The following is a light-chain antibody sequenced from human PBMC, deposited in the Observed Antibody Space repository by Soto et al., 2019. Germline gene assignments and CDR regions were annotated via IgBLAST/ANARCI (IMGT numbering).Light chain of an antibody. CDR1: QSISSW. CDR3: QQYNSYPWT. Sequence: DIQMTQSPSTLSASVGDRVTITCRASQSISSWLAWYQQKPGKAPKVLIYMASSLQTGVPSRFSGSGSGTEFTLTISSLQPDDSTTYYCQQYNSYPWTFGQGTKVE. J-gene: IGKJ1*01. CDR2: MAS. V-gene: IGKV1-5*03.